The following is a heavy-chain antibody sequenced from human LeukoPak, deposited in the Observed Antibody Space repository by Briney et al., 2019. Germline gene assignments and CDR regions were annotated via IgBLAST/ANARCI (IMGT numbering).Heavy chain of an antibody. J-gene: IGHJ5*02. CDR3: ARAAYRSGWYWFDP. CDR2: IYYSGST. V-gene: IGHV4-59*01. Sequence: SETLSLTCTVSGGSISSYYWSWIRQPPGNGLEWIGYIYYSGSTNYNPSLKSRVTISVDTSKNQFSLKLSSVTAADTAVYYCARAAYRSGWYWFDPWGQGTLVTVSS. CDR1: GGSISSYY. D-gene: IGHD6-19*01.